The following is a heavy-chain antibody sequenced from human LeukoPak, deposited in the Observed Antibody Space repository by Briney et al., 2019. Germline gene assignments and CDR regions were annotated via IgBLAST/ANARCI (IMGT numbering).Heavy chain of an antibody. Sequence: GGSRRLSCAASGFTFSDYYMSWIRQAPGKGLEWVSYISSSGSTIYYADSVKGRFTISRDNVKNSLYLQMNSLRAEDTAVYYCARDEQLVENWFDPWGQGTLVTVSS. J-gene: IGHJ5*02. CDR1: GFTFSDYY. CDR3: ARDEQLVENWFDP. CDR2: ISSSGSTI. V-gene: IGHV3-11*01. D-gene: IGHD6-13*01.